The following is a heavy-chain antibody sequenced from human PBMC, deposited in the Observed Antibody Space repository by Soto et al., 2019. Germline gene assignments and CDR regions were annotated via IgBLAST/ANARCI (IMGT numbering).Heavy chain of an antibody. J-gene: IGHJ5*02. Sequence: ASVKVSCKASGYTFTGYYMHWVRQAPGQGLEWMGWINPNSGGTNYAQKFQGWVTMTRDTSISTAYMELSRLRSDDTAVYYCARAHHPGIAAAGIRFDPWGQGTLVTSPQ. D-gene: IGHD6-13*01. CDR1: GYTFTGYY. V-gene: IGHV1-2*04. CDR2: INPNSGGT. CDR3: ARAHHPGIAAAGIRFDP.